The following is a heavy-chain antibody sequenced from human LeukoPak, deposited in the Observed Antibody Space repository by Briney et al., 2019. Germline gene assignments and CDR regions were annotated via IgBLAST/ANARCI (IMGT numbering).Heavy chain of an antibody. CDR2: ISGSGGST. CDR1: GFTFSSYA. V-gene: IGHV3-23*01. CDR3: ARVADYGGNSGTLDY. D-gene: IGHD4-23*01. J-gene: IGHJ4*02. Sequence: PGGSLRLSCAASGFTFSSYAMSWVRQAPGKGLEWVSAISGSGGSTYYADSVKGRFTISRDNAKNSLYLQMNSLRAEDTAVYYCARVADYGGNSGTLDYWGQGTLVTVSS.